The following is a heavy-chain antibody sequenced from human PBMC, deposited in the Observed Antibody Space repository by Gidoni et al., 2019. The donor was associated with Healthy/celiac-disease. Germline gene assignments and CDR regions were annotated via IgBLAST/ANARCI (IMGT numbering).Heavy chain of an antibody. CDR3: ARFGEFDENFDY. Sequence: QLQLPESGPGLVQPSQTLSLTCTVSGGSISSGGYYWSWIRQHPGKGLEWIGYIYYSGSTYYNPSLKSRVTISVDTSKNQFSLKLSSVTAADTAVYYCARFGEFDENFDYWGQGTLVTVSS. V-gene: IGHV4-31*03. CDR1: GGSISSGGYY. CDR2: IYYSGST. J-gene: IGHJ4*02. D-gene: IGHD3-10*01.